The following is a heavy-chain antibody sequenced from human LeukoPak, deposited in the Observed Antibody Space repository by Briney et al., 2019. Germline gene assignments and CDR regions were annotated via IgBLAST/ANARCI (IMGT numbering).Heavy chain of an antibody. CDR2: IYSGGST. J-gene: IGHJ4*02. V-gene: IGHV3-53*01. Sequence: GGSLRLSCAASGFTVSSNYMSWVRQAPGKGREWVSVIYSGGSTYYADSVKGRFTISRDNSKNALDLQMNSLRAEDTAVYYCARLSGDYFDYWGQGTRVTVSS. CDR3: ARLSGDYFDY. D-gene: IGHD4-17*01. CDR1: GFTVSSNY.